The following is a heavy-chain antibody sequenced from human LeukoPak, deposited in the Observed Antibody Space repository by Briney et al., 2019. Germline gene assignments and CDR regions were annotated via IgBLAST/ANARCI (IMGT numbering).Heavy chain of an antibody. D-gene: IGHD3-10*01. Sequence: PSETLSLTCTVSGGSINGSSYYWGWIRQPPGKGLEWIGTIYYSGSTYYNPSFKSRVTISVDTSKNQFSLKLSSVTASDTAVYYCARRFAPSRNDAFDIWGQGTMVTVSS. CDR2: IYYSGST. CDR3: ARRFAPSRNDAFDI. CDR1: GGSINGSSYY. V-gene: IGHV4-39*01. J-gene: IGHJ3*02.